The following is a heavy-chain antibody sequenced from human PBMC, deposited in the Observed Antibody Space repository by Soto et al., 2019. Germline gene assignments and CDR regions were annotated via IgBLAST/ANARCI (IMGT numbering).Heavy chain of an antibody. J-gene: IGHJ4*02. V-gene: IGHV3-53*04. Sequence: GGSLRLSCAASGFTFSSNYMSWVRQAPGKGLEWVSVIYSGGSTYYADSVKGRFTISRHDTKNTLYLQMISLRAEDTAVYYCARDKGDSSGWYVDYWGQGTLVTVSS. CDR1: GFTFSSNY. CDR2: IYSGGST. D-gene: IGHD6-19*01. CDR3: ARDKGDSSGWYVDY.